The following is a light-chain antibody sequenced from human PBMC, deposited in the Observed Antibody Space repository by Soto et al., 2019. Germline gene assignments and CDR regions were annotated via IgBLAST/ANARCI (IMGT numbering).Light chain of an antibody. CDR2: GAS. V-gene: IGKV4-1*01. CDR3: QQYGSSPST. J-gene: IGKJ1*01. CDR1: QMVLYSSNNQNY. Sequence: IVMTQSPDSLAVSLGERATINCKSSQMVLYSSNNQNYLAWYQQKPGQAPRRLIFGASIRATGIPDRFSGSGSGTDFTLTISGLEPEDFAVYYCQQYGSSPSTFGQGTKVDI.